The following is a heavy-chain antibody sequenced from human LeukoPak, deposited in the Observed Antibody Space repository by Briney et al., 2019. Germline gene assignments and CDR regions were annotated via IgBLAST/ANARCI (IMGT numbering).Heavy chain of an antibody. CDR3: ATNRVGTYDRPFDI. Sequence: SETLSLTCIVSGGSINSHYWSWIRQTPGKGLEWIGDIHYTGTTKYNPSVKSRVTISIDTSKNQFSLELSSVTATDTAVYFCATNRVGTYDRPFDIWGQGTMVTVSS. CDR1: GGSINSHY. D-gene: IGHD1-26*01. V-gene: IGHV4-59*08. J-gene: IGHJ3*02. CDR2: IHYTGTT.